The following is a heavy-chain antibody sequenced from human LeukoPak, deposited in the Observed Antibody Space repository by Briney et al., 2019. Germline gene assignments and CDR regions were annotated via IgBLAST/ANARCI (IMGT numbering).Heavy chain of an antibody. CDR3: TATNDYYDSSGDYYNLNFDY. J-gene: IGHJ4*02. V-gene: IGHV3-15*01. CDR1: GFTFSNAW. Sequence: GGSLRLSCAASGFTFSNAWMSWVRQAPVEGLEWVGRIKSKTDGGTTEYAAPVKGRFTISRDDSKNTLYLQMNSLKTEDTAVYYCTATNDYYDSSGDYYNLNFDYWGQGTLVTVSS. CDR2: IKSKTDGGTT. D-gene: IGHD3-22*01.